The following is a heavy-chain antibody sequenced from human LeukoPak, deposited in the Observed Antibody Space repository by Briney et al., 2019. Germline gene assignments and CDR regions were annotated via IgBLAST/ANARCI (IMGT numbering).Heavy chain of an antibody. CDR2: IWYDGSNK. Sequence: GGSLRLSCAASGFTFSSYGMHWVRQAPGKGLEWVAVIWYDGSNKYYADSVKGRFTISRDNSKNTLYLQMNTLRAEDTAVYYCARVGYCSGGSCYGGDYWGEGTLVTVSS. J-gene: IGHJ4*02. CDR1: GFTFSSYG. D-gene: IGHD2-15*01. CDR3: ARVGYCSGGSCYGGDY. V-gene: IGHV3-33*01.